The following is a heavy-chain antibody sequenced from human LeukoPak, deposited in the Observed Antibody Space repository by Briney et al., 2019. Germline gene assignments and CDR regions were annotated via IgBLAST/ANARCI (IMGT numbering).Heavy chain of an antibody. CDR1: GFTFSSYA. CDR3: ARDESPFIVVVPAAHQTGQDY. J-gene: IGHJ4*02. V-gene: IGHV3-23*01. D-gene: IGHD2-2*01. CDR2: ISGSGGST. Sequence: GGSLRLPCAASGFTFSSYATSWVRQAPGKGLEWVSAISGSGGSTYYADSVKGRFTISRDNSKNTLYLQMNSLRAEDTAVYYCARDESPFIVVVPAAHQTGQDYWGQGTLVTVSS.